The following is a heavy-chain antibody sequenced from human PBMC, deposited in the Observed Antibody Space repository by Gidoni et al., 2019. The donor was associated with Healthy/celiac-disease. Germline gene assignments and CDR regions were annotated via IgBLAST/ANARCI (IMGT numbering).Heavy chain of an antibody. D-gene: IGHD6-13*01. V-gene: IGHV1-69*01. CDR2: IIPIFGTA. Sequence: QVQLVQSGAEVKKPGSSVKVSCKASGGTFSSYAISWVRQAPGQGLEWMGGIIPIFGTANYEQKFQGRVTITADESTSTAYMELSSLRSEDTAVYYCARDGYSSSWYYYYGMDVWGQGTTVTVSS. CDR1: GGTFSSYA. J-gene: IGHJ6*02. CDR3: ARDGYSSSWYYYYGMDV.